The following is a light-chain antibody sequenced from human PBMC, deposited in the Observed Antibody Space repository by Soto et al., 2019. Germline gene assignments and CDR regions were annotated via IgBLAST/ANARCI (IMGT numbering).Light chain of an antibody. CDR1: QSVSSSC. CDR2: GAS. Sequence: EILLTLSAGALTLSPGARATLSGRASQSVSSSCLAWYQQKPGQAPRTLIYGASSRDAGIPDRSSASGSGTDFTLTIRRLGPEDFAAYHCQQYDTSPATCGQGTKVDIK. V-gene: IGKV3-20*01. J-gene: IGKJ1*01. CDR3: QQYDTSPAT.